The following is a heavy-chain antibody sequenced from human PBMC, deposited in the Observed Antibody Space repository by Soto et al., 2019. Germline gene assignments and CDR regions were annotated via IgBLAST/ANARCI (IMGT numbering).Heavy chain of an antibody. CDR3: ATERWEDAFDI. CDR1: GYTFSSYD. Sequence: ASVKVSCKASGYTFSSYDITWVRQATGQGLEWMGWMNPNSGNTGYAQKFQGRLTMTRNTSIGTAYMQLSSLRSEDTAVYYCATERWEDAFDIWGQGKMVTVSS. CDR2: MNPNSGNT. V-gene: IGHV1-8*01. D-gene: IGHD1-26*01. J-gene: IGHJ3*02.